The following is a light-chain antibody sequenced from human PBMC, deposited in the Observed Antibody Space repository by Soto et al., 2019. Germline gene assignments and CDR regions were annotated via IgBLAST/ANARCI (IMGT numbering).Light chain of an antibody. V-gene: IGLV2-23*01. Sequence: QSALTQPASVSGSPGQSITISCTGISSDVGSYNLVSWYQQHPGKAPKLMIYEGSKRPSGVSNRFSGSETGHTASLAISGLQAEDVADYYGCSYAGSSVVFGGGTTLAVL. CDR1: SSDVGSYNL. CDR3: CSYAGSSVV. J-gene: IGLJ2*01. CDR2: EGS.